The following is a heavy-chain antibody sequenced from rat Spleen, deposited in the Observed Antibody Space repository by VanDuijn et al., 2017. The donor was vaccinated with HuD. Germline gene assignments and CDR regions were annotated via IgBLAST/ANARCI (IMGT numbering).Heavy chain of an antibody. V-gene: IGHV5-58*01. J-gene: IGHJ2*01. CDR2: VSNDGVNT. CDR1: GFTFSRYW. D-gene: IGHD1-1*01. CDR3: AKGANYYSGDVFDY. Sequence: EVQLVETGGGLVQPGKSLKLSCVASGFTFSRYWMYWVRQAPGKGLEWVSSVSNDGVNTYYPDSVKGRFTISRDNAENTVYLQMNSLRSEDTATDYWAKGANYYSGDVFDYWGQGVMVTVSS.